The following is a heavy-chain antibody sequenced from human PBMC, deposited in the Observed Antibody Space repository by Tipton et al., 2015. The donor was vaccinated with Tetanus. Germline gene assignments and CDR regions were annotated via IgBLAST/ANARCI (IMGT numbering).Heavy chain of an antibody. CDR1: GDSISSNY. V-gene: IGHV4-4*07. CDR2: IYINGRN. Sequence: TLSLTCTVSGDSISSNYWSWIWQPAGKGPEWIGRIYINGRNNYNPSLKSRVTMSIDTSKNQFSLNLRSVTAADTAVYYCVRDRGFTTYNYFDPWGQGTLVTVSS. D-gene: IGHD5-24*01. CDR3: VRDRGFTTYNYFDP. J-gene: IGHJ5*02.